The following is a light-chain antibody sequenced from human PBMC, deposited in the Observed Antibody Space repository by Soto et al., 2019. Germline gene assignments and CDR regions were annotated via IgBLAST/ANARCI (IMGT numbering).Light chain of an antibody. CDR2: DVR. J-gene: IGLJ1*01. CDR3: NSYTSDNTYV. V-gene: IGLV2-14*01. Sequence: QAVVAQPASVSGAPGQSITISCPGNSSDVGGYNYVSWYQQHPGKAPKLMIYDVRVRPSGVSNRFSGSKSGNTASLTISGLQAEDGADYYCNSYTSDNTYVFGTGTKVTVL. CDR1: SSDVGGYNY.